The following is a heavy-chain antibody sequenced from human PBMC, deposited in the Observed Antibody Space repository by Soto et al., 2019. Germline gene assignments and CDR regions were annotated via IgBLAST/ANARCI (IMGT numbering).Heavy chain of an antibody. Sequence: GGSLRLSCAASGFTFSSYVMNWVRQAPGKGLQWVSAISGSGGSTYYADSVKGRFTISRDNSKNTLYLQMNSLRAEDTAVYYCAKDTAAVAGPGSDYWGQGTLVTVSS. D-gene: IGHD6-19*01. CDR1: GFTFSSYV. CDR2: ISGSGGST. CDR3: AKDTAAVAGPGSDY. J-gene: IGHJ4*02. V-gene: IGHV3-23*01.